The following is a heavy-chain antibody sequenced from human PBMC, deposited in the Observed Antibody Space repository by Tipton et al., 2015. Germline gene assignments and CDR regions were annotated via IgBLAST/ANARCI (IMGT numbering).Heavy chain of an antibody. Sequence: TLSLTCTVSGASLSNYYWNWIRQPPGKGLEWIGYIYSSGSTNYAPSLESRVTMSIDTSKNQFSLTLTSVNTADTAVYYCARDLEHGMDVWGQGTTVTVSS. D-gene: IGHD5-24*01. V-gene: IGHV4-59*01. J-gene: IGHJ6*02. CDR1: GASLSNYY. CDR3: ARDLEHGMDV. CDR2: IYSSGST.